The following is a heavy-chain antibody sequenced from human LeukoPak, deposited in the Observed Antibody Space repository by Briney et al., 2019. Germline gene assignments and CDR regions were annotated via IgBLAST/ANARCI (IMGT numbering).Heavy chain of an antibody. V-gene: IGHV1-69*13. CDR2: IIPIFGTA. CDR1: GGTFSSYA. CDR3: ARDDLVVVPAAMPWSRYYYYGMDV. D-gene: IGHD2-2*01. Sequence: WASVKVSCKASGGTFSSYAISWVRQAPGQGLEWMGGIIPIFGTANYAQKFQGRVTITADESTSTAYMELSSLRSEDTAVYYCARDDLVVVPAAMPWSRYYYYGMDVWGQGTTVTVSS. J-gene: IGHJ6*02.